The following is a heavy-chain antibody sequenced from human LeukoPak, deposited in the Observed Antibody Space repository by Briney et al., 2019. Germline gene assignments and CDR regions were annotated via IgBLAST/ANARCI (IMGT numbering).Heavy chain of an antibody. V-gene: IGHV1-24*01. CDR3: ASWLPDYDSSGYPYYFDY. CDR1: GYTLTELS. Sequence: ASVKVSCKVSGYTLTELSMHWVRQAPGKGLEWTGGFDPEDGETIYAQKFQGRVTMTEDTSTDTAYMELSSLRSEDTAVYYCASWLPDYDSSGYPYYFDYWGQGTLVTVSS. J-gene: IGHJ4*02. D-gene: IGHD3-22*01. CDR2: FDPEDGET.